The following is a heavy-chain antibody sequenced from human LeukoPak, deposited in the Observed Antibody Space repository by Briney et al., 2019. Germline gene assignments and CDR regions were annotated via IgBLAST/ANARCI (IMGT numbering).Heavy chain of an antibody. V-gene: IGHV3-21*01. D-gene: IGHD5-24*01. Sequence: GGSLRLSCAASGFTLSSYSMNWVCQAPGKGLEWVSSISSSSSYIYYADSVKGRFTISRDNAKNSLYLQMNSLRAEDTAVYYCARTQYNFRWLQSEDYYYGMDVWGQGTTVTVSS. CDR2: ISSSSSYI. CDR1: GFTLSSYS. J-gene: IGHJ6*02. CDR3: ARTQYNFRWLQSEDYYYGMDV.